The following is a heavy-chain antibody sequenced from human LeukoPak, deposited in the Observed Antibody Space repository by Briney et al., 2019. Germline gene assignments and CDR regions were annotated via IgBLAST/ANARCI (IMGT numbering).Heavy chain of an antibody. CDR1: GGSINSGNFY. J-gene: IGHJ4*02. V-gene: IGHV4-61*02. D-gene: IGHD4-17*01. CDR2: IYISGST. Sequence: SETLSLTCIVSGGSINSGNFYWSWIRQPAGKGLEWIGRIYISGSTYYNPSLKSRVTISVDTSKNQFSLKLNSVTAPDTAVYYCASRTTVTTGGAGPFDYWGQGTLVTVSS. CDR3: ASRTTVTTGGAGPFDY.